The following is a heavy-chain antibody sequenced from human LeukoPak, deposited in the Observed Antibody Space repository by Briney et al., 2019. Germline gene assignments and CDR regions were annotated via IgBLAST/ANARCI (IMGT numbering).Heavy chain of an antibody. CDR3: ARAAYYYDSSGYVDY. CDR2: IYHSGST. CDR1: GGSISSSNW. Sequence: SGTLSLTCAVSGGSISSSNWWSWVRQPPGKGLEWIGEIYHSGSTNYNPSLKSRVTISVDKSKNQFSLKLSSVTAADTAVYYCARAAYYYDSSGYVDYWGQGTLVTVSS. J-gene: IGHJ4*02. D-gene: IGHD3-22*01. V-gene: IGHV4-4*02.